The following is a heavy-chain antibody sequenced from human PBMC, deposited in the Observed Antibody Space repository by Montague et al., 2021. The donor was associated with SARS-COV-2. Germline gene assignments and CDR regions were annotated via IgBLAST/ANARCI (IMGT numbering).Heavy chain of an antibody. D-gene: IGHD1-26*01. CDR3: ARVKWELSVGNVFDI. Sequence: SETLSLTCAVYGGSFNNYYWTWIRQPPGKGLEWIGNIYHSGSTFYNPSLKSRVSMSVDTSKNQFSLKLGPVTAADTAMYYCARVKWELSVGNVFDIWGQGTMVTVSS. V-gene: IGHV4-34*01. J-gene: IGHJ3*02. CDR2: IYHSGST. CDR1: GGSFNNYY.